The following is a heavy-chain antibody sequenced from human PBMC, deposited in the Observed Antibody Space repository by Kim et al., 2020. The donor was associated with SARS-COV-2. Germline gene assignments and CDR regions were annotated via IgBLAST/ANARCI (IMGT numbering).Heavy chain of an antibody. D-gene: IGHD6-19*01. V-gene: IGHV1-69*01. J-gene: IGHJ3*02. Sequence: QGRVTITADESTSTAYMELSSLRSEDTAVYYCARDGPTVADPGPYYAFDIWGQGTMVTVSS. CDR3: ARDGPTVADPGPYYAFDI.